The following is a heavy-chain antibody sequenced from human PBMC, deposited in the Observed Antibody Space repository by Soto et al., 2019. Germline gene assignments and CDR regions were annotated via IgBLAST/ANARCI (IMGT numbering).Heavy chain of an antibody. V-gene: IGHV1-3*01. CDR1: GYTVTDYA. D-gene: IGHD6-19*01. CDR3: ARGHSGWYYLGDN. J-gene: IGHJ4*02. Sequence: ASVKVSCKASGYTVTDYAIYWVRQAPGQSLEWMGWITPGNGKTRYSEKFQGRVTITWDTSATTAYMELSSLRSEDTAVYYCARGHSGWYYLGDNWGQGTLVTV. CDR2: ITPGNGKT.